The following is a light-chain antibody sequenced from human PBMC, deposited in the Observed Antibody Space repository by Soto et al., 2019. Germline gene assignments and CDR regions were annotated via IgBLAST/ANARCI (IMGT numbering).Light chain of an antibody. CDR2: NNN. V-gene: IGLV1-44*01. CDR1: SSNIGSNT. Sequence: QSVLTQPPSASGTPGQRVTISCSGSSSNIGSNTVNWYQQLPGTAPKLLIYNNNQRPSGVPDRFSGSKSGTSASLAISGLQSEEEDDYYCAAWDDSLNGLVFGTGTKVTVL. J-gene: IGLJ1*01. CDR3: AAWDDSLNGLV.